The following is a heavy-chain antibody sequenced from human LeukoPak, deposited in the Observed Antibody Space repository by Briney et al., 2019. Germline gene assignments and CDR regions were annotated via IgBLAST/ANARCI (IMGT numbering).Heavy chain of an antibody. V-gene: IGHV4-31*03. D-gene: IGHD4-23*01. Sequence: PSQTLSLTCTVSGGSISSGGYYWSWIRQHPGKGLEWIGYTYYSGSTYYNPSLKSRVTISVDTSKNQFSLKLSSVTAADTAVYYCARDKATVVTPHWFDPWGQGTLVTVSS. CDR2: TYYSGST. CDR3: ARDKATVVTPHWFDP. J-gene: IGHJ5*02. CDR1: GGSISSGGYY.